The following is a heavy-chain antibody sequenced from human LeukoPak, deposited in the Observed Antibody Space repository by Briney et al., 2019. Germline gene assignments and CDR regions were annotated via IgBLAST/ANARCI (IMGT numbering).Heavy chain of an antibody. J-gene: IGHJ4*02. CDR2: INLNTGDT. CDR1: GFTFIGYY. V-gene: IGHV1-2*02. CDR3: ARDQPALVD. Sequence: ASVKVSCKASGFTFIGYYMLWVRQAPGQGLEWMGWINLNTGDTDYAPKFQGRVTMTRDTSITTAYMELSRLRYDDTAVYYCARDQPALVDWARETLVTVSS.